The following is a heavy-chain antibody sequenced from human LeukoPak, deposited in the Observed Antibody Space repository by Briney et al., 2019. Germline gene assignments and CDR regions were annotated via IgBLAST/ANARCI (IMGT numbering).Heavy chain of an antibody. CDR1: GFTFSDYY. J-gene: IGHJ6*02. CDR3: AKDMAGSPSSGMDV. V-gene: IGHV3-11*01. Sequence: GGSLRLSCAASGFTFSDYYMSWIRQAPGKGLEWVSYISSSGSTIYYADSVKGRFTISRDNAKNSLYLQMNSLRAEDTALYYCAKDMAGSPSSGMDVWGQGTTVTVSS. D-gene: IGHD6-19*01. CDR2: ISSSGSTI.